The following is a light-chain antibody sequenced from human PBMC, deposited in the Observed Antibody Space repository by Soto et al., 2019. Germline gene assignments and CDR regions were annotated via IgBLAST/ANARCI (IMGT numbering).Light chain of an antibody. V-gene: IGKV1-9*01. J-gene: IGKJ1*01. CDR3: HQLNSLPPT. CDR1: QGISTY. Sequence: DIPLTQSPSFLSASVGDRVSITCRASQGISTYLTWYQQKPGKAPKLLIYSASTLHSGVPSRFSGIGSGTEFTLTISSLQPEDFATYFCHQLNSLPPTFDQGTKVEIK. CDR2: SAS.